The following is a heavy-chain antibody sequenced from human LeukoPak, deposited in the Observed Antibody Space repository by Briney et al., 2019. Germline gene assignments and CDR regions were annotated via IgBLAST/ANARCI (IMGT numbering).Heavy chain of an antibody. CDR3: ARDEGRAFDI. Sequence: PSETLSLTCTVSGDSISSYYWSWIRQPPGKGLEWIGYIYSSGSTNYNPSLKSRVTMSVDTSKNQFSLKLSSVTAADTAVYYCARDEGRAFDIWGQGTVVTVSS. V-gene: IGHV4-59*01. CDR2: IYSSGST. J-gene: IGHJ3*02. CDR1: GDSISSYY.